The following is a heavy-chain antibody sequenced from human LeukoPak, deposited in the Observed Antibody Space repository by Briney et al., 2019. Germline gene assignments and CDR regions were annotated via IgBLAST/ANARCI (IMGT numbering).Heavy chain of an antibody. CDR3: ARGEVYCSGGSCYANWFDP. V-gene: IGHV4-34*01. CDR2: INHSGGT. D-gene: IGHD2-15*01. Sequence: SETLSLTCAVYGGSFSGYYWSWIRQPPGKGLEWIGEINHSGGTNYNPSLKSRVTISVDTSKNQFSLKLSSVTAADTAVYYCARGEVYCSGGSCYANWFDPWGQGTLVTVSS. CDR1: GGSFSGYY. J-gene: IGHJ5*02.